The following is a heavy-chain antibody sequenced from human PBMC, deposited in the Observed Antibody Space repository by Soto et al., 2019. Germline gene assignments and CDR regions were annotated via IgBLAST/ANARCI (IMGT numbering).Heavy chain of an antibody. CDR2: IYYSGST. D-gene: IGHD3-10*01. Sequence: SETLSLTCTVSGGSISSSSYYWGWIRQPPGKGLEWIGSIYYSGSTYYNPSLKRRVTISVDTSKNQFSFELSSVSAADKSVYYCARWGVGAYYFDYWGQGTLVTVSS. CDR1: GGSISSSSYY. J-gene: IGHJ4*02. CDR3: ARWGVGAYYFDY. V-gene: IGHV4-39*01.